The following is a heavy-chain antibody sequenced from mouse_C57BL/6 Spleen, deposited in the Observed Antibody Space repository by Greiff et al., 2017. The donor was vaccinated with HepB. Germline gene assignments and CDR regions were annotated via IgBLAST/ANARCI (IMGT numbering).Heavy chain of an antibody. Sequence: EVKLVESGGGLVKPGGSLKLSCAASGFTFSDYGMHWVRQAPEKGLEWVAYISSGSSTIYYADTVKGRFTISRDNAKNTLFLQMTSLRCEDTAMYYCARRLGRGGYAMDYWGQGTSVTVSS. V-gene: IGHV5-17*01. CDR3: ARRLGRGGYAMDY. CDR2: ISSGSSTI. J-gene: IGHJ4*01. D-gene: IGHD4-1*01. CDR1: GFTFSDYG.